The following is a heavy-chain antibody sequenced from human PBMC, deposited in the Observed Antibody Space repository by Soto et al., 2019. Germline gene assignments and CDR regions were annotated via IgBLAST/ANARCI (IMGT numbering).Heavy chain of an antibody. J-gene: IGHJ5*02. CDR2: TDGSGGIT. Sequence: QLLQSGGGLVQPGGSLTLSCAASGFTFGTTDMSWVRQAPGEGLEWVSTTDGSGGITYYADSVKGRFTISRDNSRNTVYLRMNSLRGDDTALYYCVKNSGWFNTWGQGALVTVSS. CDR3: VKNSGWFNT. D-gene: IGHD3-10*01. CDR1: GFTFGTTD. V-gene: IGHV3-23*01.